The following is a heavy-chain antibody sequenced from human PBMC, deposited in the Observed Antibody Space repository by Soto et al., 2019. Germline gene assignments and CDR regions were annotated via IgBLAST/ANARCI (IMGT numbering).Heavy chain of an antibody. Sequence: SETLSLTCALYGASFIGYYWSWIRQPPGKGLEWIGEINHSGSTNYNPSLKSRVTISVDTSKNQFSLKLTSVTAADTAVYYCARDKITGLFDYWGQGTLVTVSS. CDR1: GASFIGYY. CDR2: INHSGST. J-gene: IGHJ4*02. V-gene: IGHV4-34*01. CDR3: ARDKITGLFDY. D-gene: IGHD2-8*02.